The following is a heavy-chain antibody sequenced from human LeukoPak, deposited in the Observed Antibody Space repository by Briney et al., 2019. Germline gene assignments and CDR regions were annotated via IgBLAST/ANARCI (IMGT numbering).Heavy chain of an antibody. J-gene: IGHJ4*02. V-gene: IGHV4-34*01. D-gene: IGHD3-3*01. CDR1: GGSFSGYY. Sequence: SETLSLTCAVYGGSFSGYYWSWIRQPPGKGLEWIGEINHSGSTNYNPSLKSRVTISVDTSKNQFSLKLSSVTAADTAVYYCVRGNVLRFLEWLPKKNYFDYWGQGTLVTVSS. CDR2: INHSGST. CDR3: VRGNVLRFLEWLPKKNYFDY.